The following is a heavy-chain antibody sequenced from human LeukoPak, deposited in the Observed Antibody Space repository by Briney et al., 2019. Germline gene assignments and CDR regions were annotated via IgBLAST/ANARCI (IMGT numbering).Heavy chain of an antibody. V-gene: IGHV4-59*01. CDR2: IYYSGST. J-gene: IGHJ4*02. Sequence: SETLSLTCTVSGGSISSYYWSWIRQPPGKGLEWNGYIYYSGSTNYNPSLKSRVTISVDTSKNQFSLKLSSVTAADTAVYYCARGNDEGWYFDYWGQGTLVTVSS. CDR3: ARGNDEGWYFDY. D-gene: IGHD1-1*01. CDR1: GGSISSYY.